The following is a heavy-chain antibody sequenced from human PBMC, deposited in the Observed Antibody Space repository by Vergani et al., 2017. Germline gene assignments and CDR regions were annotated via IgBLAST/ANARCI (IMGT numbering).Heavy chain of an antibody. D-gene: IGHD1-14*01. CDR3: SRVEVSPPIWAAFDI. V-gene: IGHV3-53*01. CDR1: GFTVSSNY. CDR2: IYSGGST. Sequence: EVQLVESGGGLIQPGGSLRLSCAASGFTVSSNYMSWVRQAPGKGLEWVSVIYSGGSTYYADSVKGRFTISRDNSKNTLYLQMNSLRAEDTAVYDCSRVEVSPPIWAAFDIWGQGTMVTVSS. J-gene: IGHJ3*02.